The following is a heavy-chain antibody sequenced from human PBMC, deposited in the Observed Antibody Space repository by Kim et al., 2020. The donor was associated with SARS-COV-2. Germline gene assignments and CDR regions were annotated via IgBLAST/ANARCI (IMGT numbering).Heavy chain of an antibody. CDR2: INPNSGGT. D-gene: IGHD6-13*01. Sequence: ASVKVSCKASGYTFTGYYMHWVRQAPGQGLEWMGWINPNSGGTNYAQKFQGRVTMTRDTSISTAYMELSRLRSDDTAVYYCARGRELADSQYSSSWYAYWYLDLWGRGTLVTVSS. V-gene: IGHV1-2*02. CDR1: GYTFTGYY. J-gene: IGHJ2*01. CDR3: ARGRELADSQYSSSWYAYWYLDL.